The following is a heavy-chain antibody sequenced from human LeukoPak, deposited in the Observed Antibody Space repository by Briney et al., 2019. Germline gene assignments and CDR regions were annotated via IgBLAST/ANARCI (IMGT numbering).Heavy chain of an antibody. CDR3: ARGHSSSWYERLDY. Sequence: PSETLSLTCAVSGGSVTNYYWSWIRQPPGKGLEWIGYIFYSGSTNYNPSLKSRVTMSVDTSKNQFSLKLTSVTAADTAVYYCARGHSSSWYERLDYWGQGTLVTVSS. D-gene: IGHD6-13*01. V-gene: IGHV4-59*02. CDR2: IFYSGST. CDR1: GGSVTNYY. J-gene: IGHJ4*02.